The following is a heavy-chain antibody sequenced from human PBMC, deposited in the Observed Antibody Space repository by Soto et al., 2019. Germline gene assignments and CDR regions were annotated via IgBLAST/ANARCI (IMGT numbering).Heavy chain of an antibody. CDR2: IYYSGST. J-gene: IGHJ4*02. D-gene: IGHD3-3*01. V-gene: IGHV4-31*03. Sequence: SETLSLTCTVSGGSISSGGYYWSWIRQHPGKGLEWIGYIYYSGSTYYNPSLKSRVTISVDTSKNQFSLKLSSVTAADTAVYYCARERWLYDFRHFHYWGQGTLVTVSS. CDR3: ARERWLYDFRHFHY. CDR1: GGSISSGGYY.